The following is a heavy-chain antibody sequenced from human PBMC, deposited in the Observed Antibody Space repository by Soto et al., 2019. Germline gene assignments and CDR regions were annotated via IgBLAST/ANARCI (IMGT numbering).Heavy chain of an antibody. CDR3: ARVGIGADHFDS. V-gene: IGHV3-74*01. CDR2: INSDGSTI. Sequence: EVQLVESGGGLVQPGGSLRLSCAASGFTFSSYWMHWVRQAPGKGLVWVSRINSDGSTISYADSVRGRFTISRDNAKNTLDLQMNSLRAEDTAVNYCARVGIGADHFDSWGQGTLVTVSS. D-gene: IGHD3-16*01. CDR1: GFTFSSYW. J-gene: IGHJ4*02.